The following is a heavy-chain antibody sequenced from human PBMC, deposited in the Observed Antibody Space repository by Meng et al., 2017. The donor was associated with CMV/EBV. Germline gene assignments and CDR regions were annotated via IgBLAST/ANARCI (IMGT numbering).Heavy chain of an antibody. D-gene: IGHD1-20*01. J-gene: IGHJ6*02. V-gene: IGHV3-74*01. Sequence: GGALRLSCAASGFTFSSYWMHWVRQAPGKGLVWVPRINSDGSSTSYADSVKGRFTISRDNAKNKLYLQMNSLRAEDTAVYYCAREPSGIPVTYGMDVWGQGTPVTVSS. CDR1: GFTFSSYW. CDR2: INSDGSST. CDR3: AREPSGIPVTYGMDV.